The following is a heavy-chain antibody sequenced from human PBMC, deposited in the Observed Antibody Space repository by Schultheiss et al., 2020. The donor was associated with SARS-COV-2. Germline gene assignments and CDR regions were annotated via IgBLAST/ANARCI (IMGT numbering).Heavy chain of an antibody. J-gene: IGHJ6*02. CDR1: GFTFSSYA. D-gene: IGHD3-22*01. CDR3: ASLAAEGDYECEDDYYYYGMDV. CDR2: ISYDGSNK. Sequence: GGSLRLSCAASGFTFSSYAMHWVRQAPGKGLEWVAVISYDGSNKYYADSVKGRFTISRDNSKNTLYLQMNSLRAEDTAVYYCASLAAEGDYECEDDYYYYGMDVWGQGTTVTVSS. V-gene: IGHV3-30*04.